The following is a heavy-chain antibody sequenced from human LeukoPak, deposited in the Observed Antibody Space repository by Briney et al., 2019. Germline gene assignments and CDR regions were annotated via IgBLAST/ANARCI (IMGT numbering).Heavy chain of an antibody. CDR2: FYHSGST. J-gene: IGHJ4*02. CDR1: SSSISSPYY. Sequence: SETLSLTCAVSSSSISSPYYWGWIRQSPGKGLEWIGSFYHSGSTHYNPSLKSRVTISVDTSKNQFSLKLSSVTAADTAVYYCARNISGSYFDNWGQGTLVTVSS. D-gene: IGHD1-26*01. CDR3: ARNISGSYFDN. V-gene: IGHV4-38-2*01.